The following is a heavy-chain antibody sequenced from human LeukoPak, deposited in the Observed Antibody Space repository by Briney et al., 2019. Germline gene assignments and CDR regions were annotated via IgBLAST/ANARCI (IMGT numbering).Heavy chain of an antibody. CDR1: GFTFSGYW. V-gene: IGHV3-7*01. CDR2: INLDGSVR. Sequence: GGSLRLSCAASGFTFSGYWMSWVRHAPGKGLEWVANINLDGSVRHYVDSARGRFTISRDNAKNSLYLQMNSLRAEDTALYYCATSDDSSGSDWGQGTLVTVSS. J-gene: IGHJ4*02. D-gene: IGHD3-22*01. CDR3: ATSDDSSGSD.